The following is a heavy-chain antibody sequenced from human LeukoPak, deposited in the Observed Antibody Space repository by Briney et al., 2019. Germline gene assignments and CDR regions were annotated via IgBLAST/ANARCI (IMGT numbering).Heavy chain of an antibody. CDR2: IYYSGTT. CDR3: ARRVAAAGNYFDY. Sequence: PSETLSLTCTVSGASISDSDFFWAWVRQPPGKGLEWIGNIYYSGTTYYNPSLKSRVSVSMDTSKKQFSLKLRSMTAADTAVYYCARRVAAAGNYFDYWGQGTLVTVSS. CDR1: GASISDSDFF. D-gene: IGHD6-13*01. J-gene: IGHJ4*02. V-gene: IGHV4-39*01.